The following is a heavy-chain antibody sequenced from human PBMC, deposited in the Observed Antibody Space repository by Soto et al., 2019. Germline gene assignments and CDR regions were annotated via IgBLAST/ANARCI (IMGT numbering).Heavy chain of an antibody. V-gene: IGHV5-10-1*01. Sequence: GEALKISWKGSGYSFTSYWISWERQMPGKGLEWKGRIDSSDSYTNYSPSLQGHVTISADKSISTAYLQWSSLKAADTAMYYCACHVWCITMVRRTSFDILGQGTMVTVSS. CDR2: IDSSDSYT. D-gene: IGHD3-10*01. CDR1: GYSFTSYW. CDR3: ACHVWCITMVRRTSFDI. J-gene: IGHJ3*02.